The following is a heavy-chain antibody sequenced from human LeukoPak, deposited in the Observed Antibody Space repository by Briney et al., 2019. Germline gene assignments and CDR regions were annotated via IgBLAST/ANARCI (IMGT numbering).Heavy chain of an antibody. V-gene: IGHV1-8*01. CDR3: ARAGFSVAFDI. D-gene: IGHD6-25*01. CDR2: MNPNSGDT. Sequence: ASVKVSCKASGYTFTNYDINWVRQATGQGLEWMGWMNPNSGDTGYAQKFQGRVTMTRNTSISTAYMDLSSLRSEDTAVYYCARAGFSVAFDIWGQGTMVTVSS. J-gene: IGHJ3*02. CDR1: GYTFTNYD.